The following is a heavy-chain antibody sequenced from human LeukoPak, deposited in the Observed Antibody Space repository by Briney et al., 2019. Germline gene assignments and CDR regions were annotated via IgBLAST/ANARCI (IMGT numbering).Heavy chain of an antibody. V-gene: IGHV3-7*03. CDR1: GLTLNTYW. D-gene: IGHD1-26*01. CDR3: ARGATILDF. J-gene: IGHJ4*02. Sequence: GGSLRLSCVVSGLTLNTYWMSWVRQAPGKGLEWVANIKQDGGERYYVDSVKGRFTISRDNTKKSLSLEMNSLRAEDTAIYYWARGATILDFGGQGPLVPFSS. CDR2: IKQDGGER.